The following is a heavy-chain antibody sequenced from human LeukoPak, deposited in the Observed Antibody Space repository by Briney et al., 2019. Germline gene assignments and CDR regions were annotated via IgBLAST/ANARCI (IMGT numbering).Heavy chain of an antibody. J-gene: IGHJ4*02. V-gene: IGHV3-23*01. CDR2: ISSNSVNT. CDR3: AKCRAGCYQKGSDY. D-gene: IGHD2-15*01. CDR1: GFTFSSYS. Sequence: RGSLRLSCAASGFTFSSYSMNWVRHAPGKGLEWGSSISSNSVNTNYADSVKGRFTISRDNSKNTLYLLMNSLRDEDTAVYYCAKCRAGCYQKGSDYWGQGTLVTVSS.